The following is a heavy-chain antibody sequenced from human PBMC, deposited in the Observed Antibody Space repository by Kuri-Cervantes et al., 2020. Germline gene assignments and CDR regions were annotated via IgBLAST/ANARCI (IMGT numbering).Heavy chain of an antibody. CDR1: GFPFSSYW. V-gene: IGHV3-7*01. Sequence: ETLSLTCAASGFPFSSYWMSWVRQAPGKGLEWVAKIKQDGSEKYYVDSVRGRLTISRDNAKNTLYLQMNSLRAEDTAVYYCARDRPRVLIPTAIVAFDIWGQGTMVTVSS. CDR3: ARDRPRVLIPTAIVAFDI. D-gene: IGHD2-2*01. CDR2: IKQDGSEK. J-gene: IGHJ3*02.